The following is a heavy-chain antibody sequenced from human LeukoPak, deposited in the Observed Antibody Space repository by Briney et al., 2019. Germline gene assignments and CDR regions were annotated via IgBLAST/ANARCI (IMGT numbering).Heavy chain of an antibody. J-gene: IGHJ3*02. CDR3: ARGPVGGATYYDGDAFDI. CDR2: IYYSGST. V-gene: IGHV4-59*01. CDR1: GGSISSYY. D-gene: IGHD1-26*01. Sequence: SETLPLTCTVSGGSISSYYWSWIRQSPGKGLEWIGYIYYSGSTNYNPSLKSRVTISVDTSKNQFSLKLSSVTAVDTAVYYCARGPVGGATYYDGDAFDIWGQGTMVTVSS.